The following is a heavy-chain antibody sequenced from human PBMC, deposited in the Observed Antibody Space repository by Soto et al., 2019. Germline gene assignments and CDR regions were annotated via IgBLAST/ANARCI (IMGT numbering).Heavy chain of an antibody. CDR3: EREIGTGTTNWFDP. J-gene: IGHJ5*02. Sequence: SVKVSFKASGGTFSSYAIRLVRQAPGQGLEWMGGIIPIFGTANYAQKFQGRVTITADESTSTAYMELSSLRSEDTAVYYCEREIGTGTTNWFDPWGKGTLVTVSS. CDR2: IIPIFGTA. V-gene: IGHV1-69*13. CDR1: GGTFSSYA. D-gene: IGHD1-7*01.